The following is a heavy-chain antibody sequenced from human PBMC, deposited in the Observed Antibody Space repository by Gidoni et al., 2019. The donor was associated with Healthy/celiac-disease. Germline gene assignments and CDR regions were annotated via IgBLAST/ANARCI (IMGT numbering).Heavy chain of an antibody. CDR2: ISGSGGST. J-gene: IGHJ6*02. CDR1: GFPFRRSA. V-gene: IGHV3-23*01. Sequence: EVQLLESGGGLVQPGGSLRLSRAASGFPFRRSAMCWVRQGPGKGLAGVSVISGSGGSTYYADSVKARFTISRDNSKNTLYLQMNSLRAEDTAVYYCAVGPASRFYYYYGMDVWGQGTTVPVSS. CDR3: AVGPASRFYYYYGMDV.